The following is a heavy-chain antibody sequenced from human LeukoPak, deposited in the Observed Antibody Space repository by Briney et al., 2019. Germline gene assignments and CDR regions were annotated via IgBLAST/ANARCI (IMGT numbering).Heavy chain of an antibody. D-gene: IGHD4-17*01. CDR3: ATFIPRPNVYGDYLYYYYGMDV. CDR2: LDPRDGGT. Sequence: ASVKVSCKVSGNTLTELSMHWVRQARGKGLEWMGGLDPRDGGTFYAQRFQGRVTIPEDTSTDTAYMELSSLRSEDTAIYYCATFIPRPNVYGDYLYYYYGMDVWGQGTTVTVSS. V-gene: IGHV1-24*01. J-gene: IGHJ6*02. CDR1: GNTLTELS.